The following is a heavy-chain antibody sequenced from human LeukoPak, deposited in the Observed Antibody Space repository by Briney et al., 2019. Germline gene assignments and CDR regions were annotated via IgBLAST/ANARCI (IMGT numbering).Heavy chain of an antibody. J-gene: IGHJ4*02. CDR2: IYYSGST. Sequence: PSETLSLTXTVSGSSISSGDYYWSWIRQPPGKGLEWIGYIYYSGSTYYNPSLKSRVTISVDTSKNQFSLKLSSVTAADTAVYYCASINYDILTGYQTGNFDYWGQGTLVTVSS. CDR1: GSSISSGDYY. V-gene: IGHV4-30-4*08. D-gene: IGHD3-9*01. CDR3: ASINYDILTGYQTGNFDY.